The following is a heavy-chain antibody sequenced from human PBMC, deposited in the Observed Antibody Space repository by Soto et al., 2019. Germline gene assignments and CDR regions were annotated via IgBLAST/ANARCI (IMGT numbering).Heavy chain of an antibody. J-gene: IGHJ4*02. CDR3: ARDLRDPYAMYYFDY. Sequence: QVQLVQSGAEVKKPGASVKVSCKASGYTFTGYHMHWVRQAPGQGLEWMGWINPNSGGTNYAQKFQGRVTMTRDTSISTAYMELSRLRSDDTAVYFCARDLRDPYAMYYFDYWGQGTLVTVSS. D-gene: IGHD2-2*01. CDR1: GYTFTGYH. CDR2: INPNSGGT. V-gene: IGHV1-2*02.